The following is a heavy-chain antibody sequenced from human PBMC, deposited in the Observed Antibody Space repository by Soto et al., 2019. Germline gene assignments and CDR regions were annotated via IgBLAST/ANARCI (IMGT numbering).Heavy chain of an antibody. Sequence: ESGGGLVQPGGSLKLSLEAPGSTVSSTYITWARKAPGKGRDWVSVIYSGGSTYYADSVKGRFTISRDNSKNTLYLQMNSLRAEDTAVYYCARETIAAAGTPGWFDPWGQGTLVTVSS. CDR3: ARETIAAAGTPGWFDP. V-gene: IGHV3-66*01. CDR2: IYSGGST. CDR1: GSTVSSTY. D-gene: IGHD6-13*01. J-gene: IGHJ5*02.